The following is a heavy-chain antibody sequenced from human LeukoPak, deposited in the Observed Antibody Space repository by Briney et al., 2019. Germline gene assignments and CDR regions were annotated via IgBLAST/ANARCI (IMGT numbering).Heavy chain of an antibody. Sequence: GGSLRLSCVASGFSFSTYWMHWVRQAPGQGLEWVAVISYDGSNKYYADSVKGRFTISRDNSKNTLYLQMNSLRTEDAAVYYCARGLAAAGIKGPDYWGQGTLVTVSS. CDR2: ISYDGSNK. D-gene: IGHD6-13*01. CDR1: GFSFSTYW. J-gene: IGHJ4*02. CDR3: ARGLAAAGIKGPDY. V-gene: IGHV3-30-3*01.